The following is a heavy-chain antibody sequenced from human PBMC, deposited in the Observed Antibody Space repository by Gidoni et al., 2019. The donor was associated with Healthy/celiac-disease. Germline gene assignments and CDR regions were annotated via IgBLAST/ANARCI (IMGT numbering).Heavy chain of an antibody. CDR2: ISGSGGST. CDR1: GFTCSSYA. Sequence: EVQLLESGGGLVQPGGSLRLSCAASGFTCSSYAMSWVRQAPWKGLAWVSAISGSGGSTYYADSVKGRFTISRDNSKNTLYLQMNSLRAEDTAVYYCAKDWSITGSHFDYWGQGTLVTVSS. CDR3: AKDWSITGSHFDY. D-gene: IGHD1-20*01. V-gene: IGHV3-23*01. J-gene: IGHJ4*02.